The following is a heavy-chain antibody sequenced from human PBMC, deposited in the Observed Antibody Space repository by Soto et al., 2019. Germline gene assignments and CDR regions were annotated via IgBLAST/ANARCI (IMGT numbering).Heavy chain of an antibody. V-gene: IGHV3-30-3*01. Sequence: GGSLRLSCAASGFTFSSYAMHWVRQAPGKGLEWVAVISYDGSNKYYADSVKGRFTISRDNSKNTLYLQMNSLRAEDTAVYYCARDKGEEYSSSPGYYYYGMDVWGQGTTVTVCS. CDR3: ARDKGEEYSSSPGYYYYGMDV. CDR2: ISYDGSNK. D-gene: IGHD6-6*01. J-gene: IGHJ6*02. CDR1: GFTFSSYA.